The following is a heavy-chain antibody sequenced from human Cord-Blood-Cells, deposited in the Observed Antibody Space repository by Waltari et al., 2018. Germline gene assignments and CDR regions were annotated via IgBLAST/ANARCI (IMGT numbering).Heavy chain of an antibody. CDR2: INPNGGGT. Sequence: QVQLVQSGAEVKKPGASVKVSCKASGYTFTGYYMHWVRQAPGQGLEWMGWINPNGGGTNYAQKFQGRVTMTRDTSISTADMELSRLRSDDTAVYYCATKAGRSSGWYDYWGQGTLVTVSS. D-gene: IGHD6-19*01. CDR3: ATKAGRSSGWYDY. V-gene: IGHV1-2*02. CDR1: GYTFTGYY. J-gene: IGHJ4*02.